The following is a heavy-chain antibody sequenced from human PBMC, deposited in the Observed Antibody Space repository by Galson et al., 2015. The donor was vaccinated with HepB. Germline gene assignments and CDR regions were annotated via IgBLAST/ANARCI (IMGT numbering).Heavy chain of an antibody. Sequence: SLRLSCAASGFTFSSYGMHWVRQAPGKGLEWVAVIWYDGSNKYYADSVKGRFTISRDNSKNTLYLQMNSLRAEDTAVYYCARRPVKLLWFGELKGPFDYWGQGTLVTVSS. J-gene: IGHJ4*02. V-gene: IGHV3-33*01. D-gene: IGHD3-10*01. CDR1: GFTFSSYG. CDR2: IWYDGSNK. CDR3: ARRPVKLLWFGELKGPFDY.